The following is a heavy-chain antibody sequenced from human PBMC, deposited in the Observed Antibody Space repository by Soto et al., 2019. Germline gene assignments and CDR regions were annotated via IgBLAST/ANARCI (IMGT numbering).Heavy chain of an antibody. CDR2: INPSGGST. D-gene: IGHD2-15*01. Sequence: ASVKVSCKASGYTFTSYYMHWVRQAPGQGLEWMGIINPSGGSTSYAQKFQGRVTMTRDTSTSTVYMELRSLRSEDTAVYYCARDPPNKDIGFDPWGQGTLVTVSS. CDR3: ARDPPNKDIGFDP. CDR1: GYTFTSYY. J-gene: IGHJ5*02. V-gene: IGHV1-46*01.